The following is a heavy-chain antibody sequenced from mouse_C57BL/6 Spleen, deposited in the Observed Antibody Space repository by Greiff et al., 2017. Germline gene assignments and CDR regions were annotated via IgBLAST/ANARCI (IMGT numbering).Heavy chain of an antibody. CDR3: ARYPYDYDGAWFAY. Sequence: EVKLQQSGPVLVKPGASVKMSCKASGYTFTDYYMNWVKQSHGKSLEWIGVINPYNGGTSYNQKFKGKATLTVDKSSSTAYMELNSLTSEDSAVYYCARYPYDYDGAWFAYWGQGTLVTVSA. D-gene: IGHD2-4*01. V-gene: IGHV1-19*01. CDR2: INPYNGGT. CDR1: GYTFTDYY. J-gene: IGHJ3*01.